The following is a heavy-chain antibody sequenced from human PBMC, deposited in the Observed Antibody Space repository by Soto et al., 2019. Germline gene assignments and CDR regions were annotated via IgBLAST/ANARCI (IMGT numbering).Heavy chain of an antibody. CDR2: IDPSDSYT. CDR1: GYSFTSYL. D-gene: IGHD2-2*01. J-gene: IGHJ6*02. Sequence: PGESLKISFKGSGYSFTSYLISWVRQMPVKGLEWMGRIDPSDSYTNYSPSFQGHVTISADKSISTAYLQWSSLKASGTAMYYCASSKIVVVPAAFDRPMDVLGQGTTVTVSS. CDR3: ASSKIVVVPAAFDRPMDV. V-gene: IGHV5-10-1*01.